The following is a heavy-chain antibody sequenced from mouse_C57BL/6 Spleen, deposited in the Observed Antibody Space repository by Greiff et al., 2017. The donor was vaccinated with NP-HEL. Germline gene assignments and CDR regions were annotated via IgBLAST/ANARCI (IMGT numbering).Heavy chain of an antibody. V-gene: IGHV14-2*01. J-gene: IGHJ2*01. D-gene: IGHD2-4*01. Sequence: EVKLMESGAELVKPGASVKLSCTASGFNIKDYYMHWVKQRTEQGLEWIGKIDPEDGETKYAPKFQGKATITADTSSNTAYLQLRSLTSEDTAVYYCARGDYDGRLDYWGQRTTLTVSS. CDR3: ARGDYDGRLDY. CDR2: IDPEDGET. CDR1: GFNIKDYY.